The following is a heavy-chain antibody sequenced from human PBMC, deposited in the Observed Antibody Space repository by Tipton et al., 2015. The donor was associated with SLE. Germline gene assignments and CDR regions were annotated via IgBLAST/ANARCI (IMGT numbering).Heavy chain of an antibody. V-gene: IGHV4-34*01. CDR2: INHSGST. Sequence: TLSLTCAVYGGSFSGYYWSWIRQPPGKGLEWIGEINHSGSTNYNPSLKSRVTISVDTSKNQFSLKLSSVTAADTAVYYCARGHGSQGLLSGWSAWYFDLWGRGTLVTVSS. J-gene: IGHJ2*01. CDR3: ARGHGSQGLLSGWSAWYFDL. D-gene: IGHD6-19*01. CDR1: GGSFSGYY.